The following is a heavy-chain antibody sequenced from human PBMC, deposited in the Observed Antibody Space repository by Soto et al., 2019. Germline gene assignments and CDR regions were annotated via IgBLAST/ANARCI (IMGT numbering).Heavy chain of an antibody. CDR2: INHSGST. CDR3: ARGSVSSGYDYATYYYYGMDV. D-gene: IGHD5-12*01. CDR1: GGSFSGYY. V-gene: IGHV4-34*01. J-gene: IGHJ6*02. Sequence: SETLSLTCAVYGGSFSGYYWSWIRQPPGKGLEWIGEINHSGSTNYNPSLKSRVTISVDTSKNQFSLKLSSVTAADTAVYYCARGSVSSGYDYATYYYYGMDVWGQGTTVT.